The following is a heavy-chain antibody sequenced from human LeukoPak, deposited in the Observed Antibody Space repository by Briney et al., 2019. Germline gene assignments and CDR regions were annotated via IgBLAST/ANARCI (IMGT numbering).Heavy chain of an antibody. Sequence: PSETLSLTCTVSGGSISSYHWSWIRQPPGKGLEWIGYIYYSGSTNYNPSLKSRVTISVDTSKNQFSLKLSSVTAADTAVYYCAARDYFFDYWGQGTLVTVSS. CDR3: AARDYFFDY. D-gene: IGHD2-21*02. CDR2: IYYSGST. V-gene: IGHV4-59*01. CDR1: GGSISSYH. J-gene: IGHJ4*02.